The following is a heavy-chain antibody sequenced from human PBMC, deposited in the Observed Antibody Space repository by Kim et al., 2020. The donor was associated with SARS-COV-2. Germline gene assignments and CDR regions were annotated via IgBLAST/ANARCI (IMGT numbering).Heavy chain of an antibody. CDR3: ARVEPPLGYCCSNSCYWVAFDN. J-gene: IGHJ3*02. Sequence: SETLSLTCTVSGGSISSGGYYWSWIRQHPGKGLEWIGYIYYSGSTYYNPSLKSRVTISVDTSKNQFSLKLSSVTAADTAVYYCARVEPPLGYCCSNSCYWVAFDNWGQGTMVTVSS. CDR1: GGSISSGGYY. CDR2: IYYSGST. D-gene: IGHD2-2*01. V-gene: IGHV4-31*03.